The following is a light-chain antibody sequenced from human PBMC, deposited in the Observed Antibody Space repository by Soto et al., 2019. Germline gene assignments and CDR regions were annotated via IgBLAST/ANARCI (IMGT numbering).Light chain of an antibody. CDR2: EGT. CDR3: YSFAGRSTWIWV. J-gene: IGLJ3*02. Sequence: QSVLTQPASVSGSPGQSITISCTGTNNDVGVYNFVSWYQQYPGKAPKLMIYEGTKRPSGVSTRFSGSKSDSAASLTISGLQAEDEADYYCYSFAGRSTWIWVFGGGTKVTV. V-gene: IGLV2-23*01. CDR1: NNDVGVYNF.